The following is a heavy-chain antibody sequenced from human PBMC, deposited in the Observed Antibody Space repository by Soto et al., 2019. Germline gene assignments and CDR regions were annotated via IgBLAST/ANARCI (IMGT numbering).Heavy chain of an antibody. V-gene: IGHV4-31*03. D-gene: IGHD6-13*01. CDR2: IYYSGST. J-gene: IGHJ4*02. Sequence: QVQLQESGPGLVKPSQTLSLTCTVSGGSISSGGYYWSWIRQHPGKGLEWIGCIYYSGSTYYNPSLKSRVTISVDTSKNQFSLKLSSVTAADTAVYYCARAARTIAAAAYIDYWGQGTLVTVSS. CDR3: ARAARTIAAAAYIDY. CDR1: GGSISSGGYY.